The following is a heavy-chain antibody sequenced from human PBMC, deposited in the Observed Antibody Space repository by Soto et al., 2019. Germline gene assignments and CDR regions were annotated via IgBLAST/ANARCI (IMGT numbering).Heavy chain of an antibody. CDR1: GFTFSSYS. V-gene: IGHV3-21*01. Sequence: PGGSLRLSCAASGFTFSSYSMNWVRQAPGKGLEWVSSISSSSSYIYYADSVKGRFTISRDNAKSSLYLQMNSLRAEDTAVYYCARDSPSSTYYYGSGSYQSPPYYYYYYMDVWGKGTTVTVSS. CDR3: ARDSPSSTYYYGSGSYQSPPYYYYYYMDV. D-gene: IGHD3-10*01. J-gene: IGHJ6*03. CDR2: ISSSSSYI.